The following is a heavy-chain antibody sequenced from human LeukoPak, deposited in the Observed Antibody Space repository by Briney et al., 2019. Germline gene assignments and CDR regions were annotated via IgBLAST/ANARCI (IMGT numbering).Heavy chain of an antibody. CDR2: ISYSGST. D-gene: IGHD2-15*01. Sequence: PSETLSLTCTVSGGSISSYYWNWVRQPPGKGLEWLVHISYSGSTNYNPSLTTPLTMSIDTSHNQFSLKLSSVPAAITAIYYCARTPPIDPYSYVDVWGTATSVTVSS. CDR1: GGSISSYY. CDR3: ARTPPIDPYSYVDV. V-gene: IGHV4-59*08. J-gene: IGHJ6*03.